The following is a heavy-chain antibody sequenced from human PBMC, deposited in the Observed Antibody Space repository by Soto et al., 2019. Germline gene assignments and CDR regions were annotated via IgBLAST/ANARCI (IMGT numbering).Heavy chain of an antibody. D-gene: IGHD3-3*01. CDR3: TSDISDFWIDHDVDY. Sequence: CLRLSCAAPGFTFSNTWMSWVRQDIGKGLEWVGRIKSKTDGETTDYADPVKGRFNISRDDSKTTLYLQVNSVKKEDTAVYYCTSDISDFWIDHDVDYFGQVTLVTVSS. CDR1: GFTFSNTW. J-gene: IGHJ4*02. V-gene: IGHV3-15*01. CDR2: IKSKTDGETT.